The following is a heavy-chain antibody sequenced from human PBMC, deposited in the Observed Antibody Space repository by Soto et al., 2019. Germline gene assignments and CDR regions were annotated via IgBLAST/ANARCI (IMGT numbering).Heavy chain of an antibody. J-gene: IGHJ4*02. CDR3: ARADSILPTYYFGY. Sequence: PSETLSLTCTVSGGSISSYYWSWIRQPPGKGLEWIGYIYYSGSTNYNPSLKSRVTISVDTSKNQFSLKLSSVTAADTAVYYCARADSILPTYYFGYSGQGTLVTVSS. V-gene: IGHV4-59*01. CDR2: IYYSGST. D-gene: IGHD3-22*01. CDR1: GGSISSYY.